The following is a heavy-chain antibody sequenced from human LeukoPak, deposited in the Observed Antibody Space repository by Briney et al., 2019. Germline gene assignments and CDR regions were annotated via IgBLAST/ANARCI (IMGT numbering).Heavy chain of an antibody. J-gene: IGHJ6*04. CDR1: VGSISRYY. D-gene: IGHD6-19*01. V-gene: IGHV4-59*01. Sequence: SGALSLTCTVSVGSISRYYWSWIRQPPGKGVEWIGYIYYSGSTNYNPSLKSRVTISVDTSKNQFSLKLSSVTAADTAVYYCARDGAYSSGWSVDRWDYYGMDVWGKKTTVTVST. CDR3: ARDGAYSSGWSVDRWDYYGMDV. CDR2: IYYSGST.